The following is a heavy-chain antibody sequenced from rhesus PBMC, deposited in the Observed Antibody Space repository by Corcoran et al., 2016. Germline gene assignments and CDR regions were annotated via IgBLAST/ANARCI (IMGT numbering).Heavy chain of an antibody. V-gene: IGHV4-169*02. D-gene: IGHD3-3*01. CDR3: ARDWGMWTGYSLDS. CDR1: GGSISSSY. Sequence: QLQLQESGPGLVKPSETLSVTCAVSGGSISSSYWSWIRQAPGKGLDGIGYIYGSGTSTNYNPSLTSRVTLSVDTSKNQLSLKLSSVTTADTAVYYCARDWGMWTGYSLDSWGQGVVVTVSS. J-gene: IGHJ6*01. CDR2: IYGSGTST.